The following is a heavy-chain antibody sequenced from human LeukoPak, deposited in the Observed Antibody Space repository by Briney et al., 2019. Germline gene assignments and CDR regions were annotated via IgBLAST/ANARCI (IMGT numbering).Heavy chain of an antibody. Sequence: PGGSLRLSCAASGFTFSSYSMNWVRQAPGKGLEWVAVISYDGSNKYYADSVKGRFTISRDNSKNTLYLQMNSLRAEDTAVYYCAKLLMVRGVIVPNYWGQGTLVTVSS. V-gene: IGHV3-30*18. CDR2: ISYDGSNK. J-gene: IGHJ4*02. D-gene: IGHD3-10*01. CDR3: AKLLMVRGVIVPNY. CDR1: GFTFSSYS.